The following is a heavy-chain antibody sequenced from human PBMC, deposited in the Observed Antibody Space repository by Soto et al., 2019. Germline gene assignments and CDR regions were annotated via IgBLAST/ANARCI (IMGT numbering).Heavy chain of an antibody. CDR1: GGTFSSYA. V-gene: IGHV1-69*13. Sequence: SVKVSCKASGGTFSSYAISWVRQAPGQGLEWMGGIIPIFGTANYAQKFQGRVTITADESTSTAYMELSSLRSEDTAVYYCAREGDYYGSGSYPTPGMDVWGQGTTVTVSS. CDR2: IIPIFGTA. J-gene: IGHJ6*02. D-gene: IGHD3-10*01. CDR3: AREGDYYGSGSYPTPGMDV.